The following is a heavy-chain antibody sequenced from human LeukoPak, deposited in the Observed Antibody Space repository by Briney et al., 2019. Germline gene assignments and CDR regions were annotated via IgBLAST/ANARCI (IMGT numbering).Heavy chain of an antibody. V-gene: IGHV3-23*01. CDR1: GFTFSSYG. Sequence: PGGTLRLSCAASGFTFSSYGMSWVRQAPGKGLEWVSAISGSGGSTYYADSVKGRFTISRDNSKNTLYLQMNSLRAEDTAVYYCAKRRYSSSWGFDYWGQGTLVTVSS. CDR3: AKRRYSSSWGFDY. CDR2: ISGSGGST. J-gene: IGHJ4*02. D-gene: IGHD6-13*01.